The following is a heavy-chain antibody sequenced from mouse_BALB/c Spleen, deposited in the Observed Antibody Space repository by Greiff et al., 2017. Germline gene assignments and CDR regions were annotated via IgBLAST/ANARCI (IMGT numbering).Heavy chain of an antibody. CDR1: GYTFTDYE. Sequence: VQLQQSGAELVRPGASVTLSCKASGYTFTDYEMHWVKQTPVHGLEWIGAIDPETGGTAYNQKFKGKATLTADKSSSTAYMELRSLTSEDSAVYYCTSSYGFAYWGQGTLVTVSA. CDR3: TSSYGFAY. CDR2: IDPETGGT. J-gene: IGHJ3*01. D-gene: IGHD1-1*01. V-gene: IGHV1-15*01.